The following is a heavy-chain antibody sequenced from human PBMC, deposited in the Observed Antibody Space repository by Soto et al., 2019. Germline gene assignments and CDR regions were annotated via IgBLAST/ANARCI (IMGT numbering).Heavy chain of an antibody. CDR2: IIPIFCTA. Sequence: PVKVSCKASGGTFSSYAISWVRQDPGQGLEWMGGIIPIFCTANYAQKFQGRVTITADESTSTAYMELSSLRSEDTAVYYCVITLVRAPYYGMDVWGQGTTVTVSS. J-gene: IGHJ6*02. CDR3: VITLVRAPYYGMDV. CDR1: GGTFSSYA. D-gene: IGHD3-10*01. V-gene: IGHV1-69*13.